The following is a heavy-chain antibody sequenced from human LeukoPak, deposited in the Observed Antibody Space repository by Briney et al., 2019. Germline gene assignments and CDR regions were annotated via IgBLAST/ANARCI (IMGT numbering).Heavy chain of an antibody. CDR1: DGSISSGSYY. Sequence: PSETLSLTCTVSDGSISSGSYYWGWIRQPPGKGLEWIGSIYYNGITYYSPSLQSRVTMSIDTSSNQFSLKLSSVTAADTAIYYCASQYDSSGCLVGFDYWGQGTLVTVSS. J-gene: IGHJ4*02. CDR2: IYYNGIT. D-gene: IGHD3-22*01. V-gene: IGHV4-39*01. CDR3: ASQYDSSGCLVGFDY.